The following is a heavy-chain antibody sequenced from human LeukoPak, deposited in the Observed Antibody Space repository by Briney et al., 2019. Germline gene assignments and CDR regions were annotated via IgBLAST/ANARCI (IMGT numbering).Heavy chain of an antibody. CDR2: ISSSSSYI. D-gene: IGHD3-10*01. CDR1: GFTFSSYS. Sequence: GGSLRLSCAASGFTFSSYSMNWVRQAPGKGLEWVSSISSSSSYIYYADSVKGRFTISRDNSKNTLYLQMNSLRAEDTAVYYCASMRWEYYALDYWGQGTLVTVSS. CDR3: ASMRWEYYALDY. J-gene: IGHJ4*02. V-gene: IGHV3-21*04.